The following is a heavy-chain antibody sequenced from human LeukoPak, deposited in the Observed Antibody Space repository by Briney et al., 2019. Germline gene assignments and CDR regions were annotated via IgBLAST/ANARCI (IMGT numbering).Heavy chain of an antibody. J-gene: IGHJ4*02. CDR3: ARWLDGYTPLDY. CDR2: ISMSGRYI. V-gene: IGHV3-21*01. CDR1: GFTFDGYS. Sequence: GGSLRLSCAASGFTFDGYSMNWVRQARGKGLEWVASISMSGRYIHYAGSVRGRFTISRDNGRNSVYLQMTGLRIEDTATYFCARWLDGYTPLDYWGQGVLVTV. D-gene: IGHD5-24*01.